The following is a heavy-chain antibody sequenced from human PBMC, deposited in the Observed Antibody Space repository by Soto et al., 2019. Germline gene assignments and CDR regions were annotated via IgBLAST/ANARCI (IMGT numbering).Heavy chain of an antibody. CDR1: GFTFSNYG. J-gene: IGHJ4*02. CDR3: ARGGSSGWDIYY. V-gene: IGHV3-33*01. Sequence: QVQLVESGGGVVQPGASLRLSCAASGFTFSNYGMHWVRQAPGKGLEWVAIIWYDGSDKYYTGSVEGRFTIPRDNSKNTLYLQMNSLRAEDTAVYYCARGGSSGWDIYYWGQGTLVTVSS. D-gene: IGHD6-19*01. CDR2: IWYDGSDK.